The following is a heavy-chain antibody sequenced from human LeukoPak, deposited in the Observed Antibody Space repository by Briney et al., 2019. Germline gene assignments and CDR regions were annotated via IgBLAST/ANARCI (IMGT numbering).Heavy chain of an antibody. V-gene: IGHV4-59*01. Sequence: SETLSLTWTVSGGSINDASWNWIRQPPGQGLEWIGYIYHSGDTNYNPSLKSRVTISLDTSKNQFSLKLSSVTAADTAVYYCARVGTYYRSLDSWGQGTLVTVSS. D-gene: IGHD3-10*01. J-gene: IGHJ4*02. CDR1: GGSINDAS. CDR3: ARVGTYYRSLDS. CDR2: IYHSGDT.